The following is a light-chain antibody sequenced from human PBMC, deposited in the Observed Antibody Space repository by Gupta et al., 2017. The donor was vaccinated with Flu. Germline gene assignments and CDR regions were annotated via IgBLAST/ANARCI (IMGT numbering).Light chain of an antibody. V-gene: IGKV1-39*01. CDR3: QHTDSPPFT. J-gene: IGKJ4*01. Sequence: DIQRTQTPSSLSASVGDSVTITCRASQTVGIYINWYQQKPGKAPKLLIYRASSLRSGVPSQFNGRGSGTDFTLTISSLQPEDFATYSCQHTDSPPFTFGRGTKVEIK. CDR1: QTVGIY. CDR2: RAS.